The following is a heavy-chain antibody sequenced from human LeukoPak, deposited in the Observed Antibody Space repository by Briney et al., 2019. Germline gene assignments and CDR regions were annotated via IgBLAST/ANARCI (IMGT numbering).Heavy chain of an antibody. CDR3: ARNRGLVMNSYYFDY. Sequence: GGSLRLSCSASGFTFSSYSMNWVRQAPGKGLEWVSYISSSSSTIYYADSVKGRFTISRDNAKNTLYLQMNSLRDEDTAVYYCARNRGLVMNSYYFDYWGQGTLVTVSS. V-gene: IGHV3-48*02. D-gene: IGHD3/OR15-3a*01. CDR1: GFTFSSYS. CDR2: ISSSSSTI. J-gene: IGHJ4*02.